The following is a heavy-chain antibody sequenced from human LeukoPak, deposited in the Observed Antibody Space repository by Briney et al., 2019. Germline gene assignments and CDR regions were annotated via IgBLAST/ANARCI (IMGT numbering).Heavy chain of an antibody. CDR3: AKDRRDYGDYGYFDY. CDR1: GFTFSSYE. D-gene: IGHD4-17*01. J-gene: IGHJ4*02. V-gene: IGHV3-48*03. CDR2: ISTTGSSI. Sequence: GGSLRLSCAASGFTFSSYEMNWVRQAPGKGLEWVSYISTTGSSIYYADSVKGRFTISRDNSKNTLYLQMNSLRAEDTAVYYCAKDRRDYGDYGYFDYWGQGTLVTVSS.